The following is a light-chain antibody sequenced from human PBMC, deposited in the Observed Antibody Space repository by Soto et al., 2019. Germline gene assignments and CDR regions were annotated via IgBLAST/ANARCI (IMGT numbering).Light chain of an antibody. V-gene: IGLV2-14*01. CDR1: SRDVGGYNY. CDR2: EVS. J-gene: IGLJ2*01. CDR3: SSYTGSSTLL. Sequence: QPVLTQPASVSGSPGQSITISCTGTSRDVGGYNYVSWYHQHPGKAPKLMIYEVSNRPSGVSNRFSGSKSGKTASLTISGLQAEDEGDYYCSSYTGSSTLLFGGGTQLTVL.